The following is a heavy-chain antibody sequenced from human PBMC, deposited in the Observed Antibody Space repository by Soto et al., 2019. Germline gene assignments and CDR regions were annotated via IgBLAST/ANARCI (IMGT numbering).Heavy chain of an antibody. CDR1: GFTFSSYA. CDR3: AKHVQIFYSYYYMDV. D-gene: IGHD3-3*01. J-gene: IGHJ6*03. V-gene: IGHV3-23*01. CDR2: ISGSGGST. Sequence: EVQLLESGGGLVQPGGSLRLSCAASGFTFSSYAMSWVRQAPGKGLEWVSAISGSGGSTYYADSVKGRFTISRDNSKNTLYLPMNSLRAEDTAVYYCAKHVQIFYSYYYMDVWGKGTTVTVSS.